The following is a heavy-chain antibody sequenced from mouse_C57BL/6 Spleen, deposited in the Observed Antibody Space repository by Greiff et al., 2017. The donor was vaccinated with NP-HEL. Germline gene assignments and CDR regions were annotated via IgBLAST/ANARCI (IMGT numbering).Heavy chain of an antibody. Sequence: QVQLQQSGAELAKPGASVKLSCKASGYTFTSYWMHWVKQRPGQGLEWIGYINPSSGYTKYNQKFKDKATLTADKSSSTAYMQLSSLTYEDSAVYYCARGRRFTTVVAPYYAMDYWGQGTSVTVSS. CDR3: ARGRRFTTVVAPYYAMDY. CDR1: GYTFTSYW. D-gene: IGHD1-1*01. V-gene: IGHV1-7*01. CDR2: INPSSGYT. J-gene: IGHJ4*01.